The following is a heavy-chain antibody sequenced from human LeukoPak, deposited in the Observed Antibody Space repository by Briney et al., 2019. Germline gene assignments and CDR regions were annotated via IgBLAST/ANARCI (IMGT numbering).Heavy chain of an antibody. J-gene: IGHJ4*02. Sequence: SETLSLTCSVSRDSLTSTSYYWGWIRQPPGKGLEWIGSLYYSGSTYYNPSLKRRVTISVHTSKNQFSLKLTSVTAADTAVYYCARHPYYYYSRGNVQLDDFDYWGRGIQVIVSS. D-gene: IGHD3-16*01. V-gene: IGHV4-39*01. CDR3: ARHPYYYYSRGNVQLDDFDY. CDR1: RDSLTSTSYY. CDR2: LYYSGST.